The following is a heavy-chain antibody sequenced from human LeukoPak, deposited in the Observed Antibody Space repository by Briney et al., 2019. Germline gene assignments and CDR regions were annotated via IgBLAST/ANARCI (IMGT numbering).Heavy chain of an antibody. D-gene: IGHD1-26*01. J-gene: IGHJ4*02. CDR1: GGSMNNYY. CDR3: ARDKLGATLFDY. Sequence: PSETLSLTCTVSGGSMNNYYWNWIRQPPGKGLEWIGYIYYSGSTNYNPSLKSRVTISVDTSKNQFSPKLSSVTAADTAVYYCARDKLGATLFDYWGQGTLVIVSS. CDR2: IYYSGST. V-gene: IGHV4-59*01.